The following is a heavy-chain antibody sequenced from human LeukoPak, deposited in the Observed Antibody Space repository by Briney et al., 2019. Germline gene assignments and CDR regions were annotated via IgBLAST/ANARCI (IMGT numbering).Heavy chain of an antibody. V-gene: IGHV4-4*09. J-gene: IGHJ4*02. CDR2: IYTSGST. Sequence: PSEILSLTCTVSGGSISSYYWSWIRQPPGKGLEWIGYIYTSGSTNYNPSLKSRVTISVDTSKNQFSLKLSSVTAADTAVYYCARHNKWELLNFDYWGQGTLVTVSS. CDR1: GGSISSYY. CDR3: ARHNKWELLNFDY. D-gene: IGHD1-26*01.